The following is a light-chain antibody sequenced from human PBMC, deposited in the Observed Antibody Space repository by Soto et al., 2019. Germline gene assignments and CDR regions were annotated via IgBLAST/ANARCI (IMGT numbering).Light chain of an antibody. CDR3: QQRSNWPPWT. CDR1: QSVSSY. CDR2: DAS. V-gene: IGKV3-11*01. Sequence: EIVLTQSPATLSLPPGERATLSCRASQSVSSYLAWYQQKPGQAPRLLIYDASNRATGIPARFSGSGSGTDFTLTISSLELEDFAAYYCQQRSNWPPWTFGQGTKVEIK. J-gene: IGKJ1*01.